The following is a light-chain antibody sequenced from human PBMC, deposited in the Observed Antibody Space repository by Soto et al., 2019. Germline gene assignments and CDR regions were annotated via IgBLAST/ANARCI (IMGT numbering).Light chain of an antibody. V-gene: IGLV2-8*01. Sequence: QSALTQPPSASGSPGQSVTISCTGTSSDVGAYNYVSWYQQHPGKAPKLIIYEVSKRPSGVPDRFSGSKSDNTASLTVSGLQAEDGADYYCSSYAGSINLIFGGGTKLTVL. CDR3: SSYAGSINLI. CDR2: EVS. CDR1: SSDVGAYNY. J-gene: IGLJ2*01.